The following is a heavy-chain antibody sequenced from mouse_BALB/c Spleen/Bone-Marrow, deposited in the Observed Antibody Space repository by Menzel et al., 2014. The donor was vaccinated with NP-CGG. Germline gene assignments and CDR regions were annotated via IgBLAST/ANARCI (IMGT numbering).Heavy chain of an antibody. CDR2: IDPANGNT. CDR3: ARGYYDYVYAMDY. CDR1: GFNIKDTY. D-gene: IGHD2-4*01. J-gene: IGHJ4*01. Sequence: EVQLQQPGAELVKPGASVKLSCTASGFNIKDTYMHWVKQRPEQGLEWIGRIDPANGNTKYDPKFQGKATITADTSSNTAYLQLSSLTSEDTAVYYCARGYYDYVYAMDYWGQGTSVTVSS. V-gene: IGHV14-3*02.